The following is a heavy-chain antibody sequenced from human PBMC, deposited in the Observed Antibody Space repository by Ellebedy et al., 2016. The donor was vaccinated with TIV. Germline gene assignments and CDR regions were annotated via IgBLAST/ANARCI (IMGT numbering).Heavy chain of an antibody. J-gene: IGHJ4*02. Sequence: SQTLSLTCAISGDSVSSKSAAWTWLRQSPWRGLECLGRTYYRSKWYNEYAVSVESRITINSDTSKNQFSLQLSSVTPEDTAIYYCAREIQAYDSWGQGTLVTVSS. CDR3: AREIQAYDS. CDR2: TYYRSKWYN. CDR1: GDSVSSKSAA. V-gene: IGHV6-1*01.